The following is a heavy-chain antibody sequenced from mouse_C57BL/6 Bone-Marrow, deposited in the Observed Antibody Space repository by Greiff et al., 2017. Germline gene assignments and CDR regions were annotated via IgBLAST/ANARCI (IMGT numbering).Heavy chain of an antibody. CDR2: FYPGSGSI. J-gene: IGHJ4*01. V-gene: IGHV1-62-2*01. CDR3: ARHEAPLYDYDGPYYAMDY. Sequence: VQLQQSGAELVKPGASVKLSCKASGYTFTEYTIHWVKQRSGQGLEWIGWFYPGSGSIKYNEKFKDKATLTADKSSSTVYMELSRLTSEDSAVYFCARHEAPLYDYDGPYYAMDYWGQGTSVTVSS. CDR1: GYTFTEYT. D-gene: IGHD2-4*01.